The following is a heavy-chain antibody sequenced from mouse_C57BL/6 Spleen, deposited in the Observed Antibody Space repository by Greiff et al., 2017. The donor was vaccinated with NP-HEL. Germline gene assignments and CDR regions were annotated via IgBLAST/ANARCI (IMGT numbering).Heavy chain of an antibody. J-gene: IGHJ1*03. CDR2: IDPSDSYT. V-gene: IGHV1-69*01. CDR3: ARRGEGYFDV. Sequence: QVQLQQPGAELVMPGASVKLSCKASGYTFTSYWMHWVKQRPGQGLEWIGEIDPSDSYTNYNQKFKGKSTLTVDKSSSTAYMQLSSLTSEDSAVYYCARRGEGYFDVWGTGTTVTVSS. CDR1: GYTFTSYW.